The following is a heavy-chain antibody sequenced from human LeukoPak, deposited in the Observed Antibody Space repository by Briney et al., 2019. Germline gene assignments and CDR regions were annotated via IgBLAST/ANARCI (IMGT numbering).Heavy chain of an antibody. Sequence: SETLSLTCAVYGGSFSGYYWSWIRQPPGKGLEWIGEINHSGSTNYNPSLKSRVTISVDTSKNQFSLKLSSVTAADTAVYYCARCLYRVYQSWVDPWGQGTLVTVSS. J-gene: IGHJ5*02. V-gene: IGHV4-34*01. D-gene: IGHD6-13*01. CDR3: ARCLYRVYQSWVDP. CDR2: INHSGST. CDR1: GGSFSGYY.